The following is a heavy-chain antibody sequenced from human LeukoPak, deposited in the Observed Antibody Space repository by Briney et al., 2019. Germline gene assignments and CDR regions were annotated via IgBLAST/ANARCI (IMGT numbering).Heavy chain of an antibody. CDR3: ARSLEMDV. V-gene: IGHV3-7*05. J-gene: IGHJ4*02. Sequence: GGSLRLSCTASGFTFSMLWMTWVRQAPGKGLEWVANINQDGSEKYYVDSVKGRFTISRDNAKNSVYLHMNSLRADDTAVYHCARSLEMDVWGQGTLVTVSS. CDR1: GFTFSMLW. CDR2: INQDGSEK. D-gene: IGHD1-1*01.